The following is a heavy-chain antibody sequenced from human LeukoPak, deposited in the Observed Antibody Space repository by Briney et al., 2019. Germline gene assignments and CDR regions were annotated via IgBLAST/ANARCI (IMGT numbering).Heavy chain of an antibody. Sequence: ASVKVSCKASGYSFISYDINWVRQATGHGLEWLGWMNPNSGTTGYAQNFQGRVSMTRDTAISTAYLELSNLRSDDTAVYFCARNLARTGDFDYWGQGTLVTVSS. CDR1: GYSFISYD. J-gene: IGHJ4*02. CDR3: ARNLARTGDFDY. D-gene: IGHD5-12*01. V-gene: IGHV1-8*01. CDR2: MNPNSGTT.